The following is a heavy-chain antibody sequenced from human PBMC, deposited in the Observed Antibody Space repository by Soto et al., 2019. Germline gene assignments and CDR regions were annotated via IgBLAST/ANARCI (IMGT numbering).Heavy chain of an antibody. V-gene: IGHV5-51*01. D-gene: IGHD3-10*01. CDR1: GYSFTSYW. CDR2: IYPGDSDT. CDR3: AGGGVRGVITRTRDYYGMDV. J-gene: IGHJ6*02. Sequence: PGESLKISCKGSGYSFTSYWIGWVRQMPGKGLEWMGIIYPGDSDTRYSPSFQGQVTISADKSFSTAYLQWSSLKASDTAMYYCAGGGVRGVITRTRDYYGMDVWGQGTTVTVSS.